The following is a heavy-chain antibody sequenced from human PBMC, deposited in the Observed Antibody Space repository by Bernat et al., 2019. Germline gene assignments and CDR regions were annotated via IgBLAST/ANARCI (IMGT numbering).Heavy chain of an antibody. CDR2: ISSSGSTI. J-gene: IGHJ4*02. D-gene: IGHD3-22*01. V-gene: IGHV3-48*03. CDR3: ARGGQAYYYDSSGYYLDY. Sequence: EVQLVESGGGLVQPGGSLRLSCAASGFTFSSYEMNWVRQAPGKGLEWVSYISSSGSTIYYADSVKGRFTISRDNAKNSLYLQMNSLRADDTAVYYCARGGQAYYYDSSGYYLDYWGQGTLVTVSS. CDR1: GFTFSSYE.